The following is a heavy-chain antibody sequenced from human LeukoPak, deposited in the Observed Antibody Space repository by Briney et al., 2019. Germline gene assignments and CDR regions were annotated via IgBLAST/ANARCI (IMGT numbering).Heavy chain of an antibody. CDR3: XKELXVAVAVADYYYFYMDV. CDR1: EFAFSSFA. V-gene: IGHV3-23*01. Sequence: GGSLRLSCAASEFAFSSFAMGWVRQSPGKGLEWLSTINGGGNTTFYADSVKGRFTISRDNSKNTLYLHMDSLRPDDTAIYYSXKELXVAVAVADYYYFYMDVWGRGTAVTVSS. J-gene: IGHJ6*03. CDR2: INGGGNTT. D-gene: IGHD6-19*01.